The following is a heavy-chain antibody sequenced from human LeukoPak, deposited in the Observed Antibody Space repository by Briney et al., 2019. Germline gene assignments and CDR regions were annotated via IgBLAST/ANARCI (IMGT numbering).Heavy chain of an antibody. D-gene: IGHD3-10*01. Sequence: GGSLRLSCAASGFTFSSYAMHWVRQAPGKGLEWVAVIPYDGSNKYYADSVKGRFTISRDNAKNSLYLQMNSLRAEDTAVYYCAREGITMVRGVPGLDYWGQGTLVTVSS. CDR3: AREGITMVRGVPGLDY. J-gene: IGHJ4*02. V-gene: IGHV3-30-3*01. CDR1: GFTFSSYA. CDR2: IPYDGSNK.